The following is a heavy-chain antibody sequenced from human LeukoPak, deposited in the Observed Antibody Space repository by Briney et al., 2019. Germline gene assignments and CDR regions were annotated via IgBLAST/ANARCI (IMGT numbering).Heavy chain of an antibody. CDR2: INPNSGGT. Sequence: ASVKVSCKASGYTFTGYYMHWVRQAPGQGLEWMGWINPNSGGTNYAQKFQGRVTMTRDTSISTAYMELSRLRSDDTAVYYCARVFGELRLLEWLSQDAFDIWGQGTMVTVSS. V-gene: IGHV1-2*02. CDR3: ARVFGELRLLEWLSQDAFDI. CDR1: GYTFTGYY. D-gene: IGHD3-3*01. J-gene: IGHJ3*02.